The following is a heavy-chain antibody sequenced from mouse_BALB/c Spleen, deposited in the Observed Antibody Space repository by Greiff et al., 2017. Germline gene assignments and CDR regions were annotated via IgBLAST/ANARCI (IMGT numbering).Heavy chain of an antibody. J-gene: IGHJ2*01. Sequence: DVKLVESGGGLVKPGGSLKLSCAASGFTFSSYTMSWVRQTPEKRLEWVATISSGGSYTYYPDSVKGRFTISRDNAKNTLYLQMSSLKSEDTAMYYCTRVGTYGNYYFDYWGQGTTLTVSS. CDR2: ISSGGSYT. D-gene: IGHD2-10*02. CDR3: TRVGTYGNYYFDY. CDR1: GFTFSSYT. V-gene: IGHV5-6-4*01.